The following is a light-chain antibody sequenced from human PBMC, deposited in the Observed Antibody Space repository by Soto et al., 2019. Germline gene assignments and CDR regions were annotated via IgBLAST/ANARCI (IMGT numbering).Light chain of an antibody. Sequence: QSALTQPASVSGSPGQSITISCTGTSSDIGVYNYVSWYQQHPGKAPKLIIFDVSKRPSGVPNRFSGSKSGNTASLTISGLRAEDEADYYCCSYVGRNTYVFGTGTKLTVL. CDR2: DVS. CDR1: SSDIGVYNY. J-gene: IGLJ1*01. CDR3: CSYVGRNTYV. V-gene: IGLV2-11*01.